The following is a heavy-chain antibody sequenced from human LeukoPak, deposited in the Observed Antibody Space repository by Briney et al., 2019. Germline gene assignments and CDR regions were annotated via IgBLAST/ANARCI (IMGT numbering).Heavy chain of an antibody. D-gene: IGHD5-24*01. CDR2: ISGSGGST. CDR3: ARGPSWQFGMDV. CDR1: GFTFSSYA. V-gene: IGHV3-23*01. Sequence: PGRSLRLSCAASGFTFSSYAMSWVRQAPGKGLEWVSAISGSGGSTYYADSVKGRFTISRDNSKNSLYLQMNSLRAEDTAVYYCARGPSWQFGMDVWGQGTTVTVSS. J-gene: IGHJ6*02.